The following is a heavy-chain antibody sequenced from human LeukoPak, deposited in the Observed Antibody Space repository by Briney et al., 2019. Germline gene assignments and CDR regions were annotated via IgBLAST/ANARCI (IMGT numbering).Heavy chain of an antibody. CDR3: ARGHGDYGLGWASWFDP. J-gene: IGHJ5*02. Sequence: GASVKVSCKASGYTFTTYGVTWVRQAPGQGLEWMGWISGYNGNTNYAQNLQGRVTMTTDTSTSTAYLELRSLKSDDTAVYYCARGHGDYGLGWASWFDPWGQGTLVTVSS. CDR1: GYTFTTYG. CDR2: ISGYNGNT. D-gene: IGHD4-17*01. V-gene: IGHV1-18*01.